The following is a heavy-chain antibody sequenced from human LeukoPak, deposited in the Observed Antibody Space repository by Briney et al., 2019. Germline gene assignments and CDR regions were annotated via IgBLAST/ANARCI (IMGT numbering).Heavy chain of an antibody. CDR2: IYFSGLT. Sequence: SSETLSLTCAVYGGSFSGYYWGWVRQSPGRGLEWIGVIYFSGLTYYNPSLKSPVTLSVDTSRNQFSLKLSSVTAADTAVYYCARRTDGSGSFFFDFWGQGILVSVSS. CDR1: GGSFSGYY. D-gene: IGHD3-10*01. CDR3: ARRTDGSGSFFFDF. J-gene: IGHJ4*02. V-gene: IGHV4-34*01.